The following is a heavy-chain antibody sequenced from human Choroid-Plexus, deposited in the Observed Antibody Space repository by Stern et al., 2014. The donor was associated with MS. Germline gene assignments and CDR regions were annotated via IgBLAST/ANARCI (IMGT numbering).Heavy chain of an antibody. CDR2: ISHDGSSQ. CDR3: VRGPGESNSAEYFPH. V-gene: IGHV3-30-3*01. CDR1: GFTFKNYP. D-gene: IGHD3-10*01. Sequence: VQLVESGGGVVQPGKSLRLSCAASGFTFKNYPMHWVRQAPGKGLEWVAGISHDGSSQYYADSVKGRFTISRDNSKNTLYVQTDSLRADDTAIYYCVRGPGESNSAEYFPHWGQGALVTVSS. J-gene: IGHJ1*01.